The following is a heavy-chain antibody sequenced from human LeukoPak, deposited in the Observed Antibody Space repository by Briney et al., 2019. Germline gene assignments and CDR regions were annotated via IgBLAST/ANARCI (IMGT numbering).Heavy chain of an antibody. CDR1: GYTFTGYF. CDR2: INPKSGGT. D-gene: IGHD3-22*01. V-gene: IGHV1-2*02. J-gene: IGHJ4*02. Sequence: ASVKVSCKASGYTFTGYFIHWVRQAPGQGLEWMGCINPKSGGTNYAQKFQGRVTMTRDSSISTAYMEVSRLRSDDTAVYYCARHSNRRDFYDSSGYLDYWGQGTLVSVSS. CDR3: ARHSNRRDFYDSSGYLDY.